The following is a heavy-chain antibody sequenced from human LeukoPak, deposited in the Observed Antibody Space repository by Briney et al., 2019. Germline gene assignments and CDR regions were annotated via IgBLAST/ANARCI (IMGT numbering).Heavy chain of an antibody. CDR3: ARRRPMTTVTGRAKAKNWFDP. J-gene: IGHJ5*02. CDR1: GGSFSGYY. V-gene: IGHV4-34*01. CDR2: INHSGST. Sequence: SETLSLTCAIYGGSFSGYYWSWIRQPPGKGLEWIGEINHSGSTNYNPSLKSRVTISVDTSKNQFSLKLSSVTAADTAVYYCARRRPMTTVTGRAKAKNWFDPWGQGTLATVSS. D-gene: IGHD4-11*01.